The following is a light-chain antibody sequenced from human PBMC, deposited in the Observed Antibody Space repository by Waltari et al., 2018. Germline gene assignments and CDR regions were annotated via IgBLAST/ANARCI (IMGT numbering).Light chain of an antibody. CDR1: RSNTGSNT. CDR2: NND. Sequence: VLTPPPSASGTPGQTVTISCSGTRSNTGSNTVTWLQQLPGTTPKVLIYNNDQRPSGVLDRFSGSKSGTSVSLAISGLQSDDEADYYCSTWDDGLAGGVVFGGGTKLTVL. J-gene: IGLJ2*01. CDR3: STWDDGLAGGVV. V-gene: IGLV1-44*01.